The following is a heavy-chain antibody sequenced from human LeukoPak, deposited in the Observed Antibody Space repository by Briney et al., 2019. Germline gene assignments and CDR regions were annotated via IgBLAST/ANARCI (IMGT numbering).Heavy chain of an antibody. V-gene: IGHV1-69*04. CDR2: ISLVFDKA. J-gene: IGHJ4*02. CDR3: ATAGKESWGYFDF. Sequence: SVKVSCKASGCTFSTYAINWVRQAPGQGLEWMGRISLVFDKAGYAHHFQDRVTITADKRTTTVYMELSRLKSTDTDVYYCATAGKESWGYFDFWGQGTLVTVSS. CDR1: GCTFSTYA. D-gene: IGHD3-16*01.